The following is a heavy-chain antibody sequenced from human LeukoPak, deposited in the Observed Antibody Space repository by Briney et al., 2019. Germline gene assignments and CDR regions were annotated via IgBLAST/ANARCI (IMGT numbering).Heavy chain of an antibody. CDR2: ISYSGGT. J-gene: IGHJ3*02. D-gene: IGHD3-10*01. CDR1: GGSISTGGYY. CDR3: ASTSKYIGSGRDDSFDI. V-gene: IGHV4-30-4*01. Sequence: SQTLSLTCTVSGGSISTGGYYWSWIRQPPGKGLEWIGYISYSGGTYYNPSLNSRVSISVDKSKSQFSLKMSSVTAADTAVYYCASTSKYIGSGRDDSFDIWGQGTMVTVSS.